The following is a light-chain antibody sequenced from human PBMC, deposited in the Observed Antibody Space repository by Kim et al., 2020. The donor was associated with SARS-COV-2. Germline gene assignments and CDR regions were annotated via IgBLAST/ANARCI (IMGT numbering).Light chain of an antibody. V-gene: IGLV2-14*04. Sequence: GQSIAISCTGSSSDVGGYNHVSWYQQHPGKATKLMIYDVTKRPSGVSDRFSGSKSGNTASLTISGLQAEDEAYYHCSSYTSSSTVIYGGGTQLTVL. CDR1: SSDVGGYNH. J-gene: IGLJ2*01. CDR3: SSYTSSSTVI. CDR2: DVT.